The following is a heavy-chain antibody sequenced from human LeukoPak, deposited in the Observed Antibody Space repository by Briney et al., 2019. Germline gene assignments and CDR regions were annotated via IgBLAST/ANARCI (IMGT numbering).Heavy chain of an antibody. CDR2: INYSGTT. J-gene: IGHJ4*02. D-gene: IGHD5-24*01. CDR3: ARLRDGRWLLEY. V-gene: IGHV4-30-2*03. CDR1: GGSISSGGYS. Sequence: PSQTLSLTCAVSGGSISSGGYSWSWIRQPPGKGLEWIASINYSGTTYYNPSLKSRVTISEDRSKNQFSLKLSSVTAADTAVYYCARLRDGRWLLEYWGQGTLVTVSS.